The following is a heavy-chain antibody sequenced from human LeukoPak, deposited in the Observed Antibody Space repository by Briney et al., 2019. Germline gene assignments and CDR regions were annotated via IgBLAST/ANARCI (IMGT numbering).Heavy chain of an antibody. CDR2: IKQDGSEK. D-gene: IGHD2-2*01. Sequence: GGSLRLSCAASGFTFSSHWMSWVRQAPGKGLEWVANIKQDGSEKYYVDSVKGRFTISRDNAKNLLYLQMNSLRAEDTAVYYCARVVGRVVPAAPDYWGQGTLVTVSS. CDR1: GFTFSSHW. V-gene: IGHV3-7*01. CDR3: ARVVGRVVPAAPDY. J-gene: IGHJ4*02.